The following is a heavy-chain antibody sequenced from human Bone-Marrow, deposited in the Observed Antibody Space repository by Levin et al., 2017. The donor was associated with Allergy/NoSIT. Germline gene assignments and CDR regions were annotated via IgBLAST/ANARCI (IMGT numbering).Heavy chain of an antibody. D-gene: IGHD3-22*01. CDR1: GFSFSNYA. J-gene: IGHJ4*02. CDR3: ARTDYYDTRAWMTFDR. CDR2: ISHDEGRK. V-gene: IGHV3-30*04. Sequence: AGGSLRLSCAASGFSFSNYAVHWVRQAPGKGLEWIAVISHDEGRKFYADSVKGRFTLSRDESKETVELQMSGLTVQDTATYYCARTDYYDTRAWMTFDRWGQGTRVTVSS.